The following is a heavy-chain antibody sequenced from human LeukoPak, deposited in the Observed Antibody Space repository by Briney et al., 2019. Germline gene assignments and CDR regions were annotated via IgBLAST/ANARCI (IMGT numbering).Heavy chain of an antibody. Sequence: ASVKVSCKASGYTFTGYYMHWVRQAPGQGLEWMGWINPNSGGTNYAQKFQGRVTMTRDTSISTAYMELSRLRSDDTAVYCCARTIFWSGYPYFDYWGQGTLVTVSS. D-gene: IGHD3-3*01. CDR2: INPNSGGT. CDR1: GYTFTGYY. CDR3: ARTIFWSGYPYFDY. J-gene: IGHJ4*02. V-gene: IGHV1-2*02.